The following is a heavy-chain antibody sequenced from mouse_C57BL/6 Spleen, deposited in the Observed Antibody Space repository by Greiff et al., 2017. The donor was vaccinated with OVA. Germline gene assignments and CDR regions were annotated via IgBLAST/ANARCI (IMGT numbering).Heavy chain of an antibody. J-gene: IGHJ2*01. CDR2: IDPSDSYT. Sequence: VQLQQPGAELVRPGTSVKLSCKASGYTFTSYWMHWVKQRPGQGLEWIGVIDPSDSYTNYNQKFKGKATLTVDPSSSTAYMQLSSLTSEDSAVYYCARGDYDEDYFDYWGQGTTLTVSS. CDR3: ARGDYDEDYFDY. D-gene: IGHD2-4*01. V-gene: IGHV1-59*01. CDR1: GYTFTSYW.